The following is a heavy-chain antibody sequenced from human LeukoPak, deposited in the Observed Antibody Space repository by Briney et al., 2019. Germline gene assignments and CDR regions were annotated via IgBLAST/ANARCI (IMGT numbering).Heavy chain of an antibody. J-gene: IGHJ4*02. CDR1: GFTFSSYA. D-gene: IGHD3-22*01. CDR2: ISYDGSNK. V-gene: IGHV3-30-3*01. CDR3: ARDRYYYDSSGYLLRYFDY. Sequence: QPGRSLRLSCAASGFTFSSYAMHWVRQAPGKGLEWVAVISYDGSNKYYADSVKGRFTISRDNSKNMLYLQMNSLRAEDTAVYYCARDRYYYDSSGYLLRYFDYWGQGTLVTVSS.